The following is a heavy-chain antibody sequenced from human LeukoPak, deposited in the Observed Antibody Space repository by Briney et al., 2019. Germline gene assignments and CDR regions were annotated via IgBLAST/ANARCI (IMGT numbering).Heavy chain of an antibody. CDR1: GFTFSSYA. J-gene: IGHJ4*02. Sequence: GGSLRLSCAASGFTFSSYAMSWVRQAPGMGLAWVSAISGSGGSTYYADSVKGRFTISRDNSKNTLYLQMNSLRAEDAAVYYCAKSEDYDFWSGYYNYFDYWGQGTLVTVSS. V-gene: IGHV3-23*01. CDR2: ISGSGGST. CDR3: AKSEDYDFWSGYYNYFDY. D-gene: IGHD3-3*01.